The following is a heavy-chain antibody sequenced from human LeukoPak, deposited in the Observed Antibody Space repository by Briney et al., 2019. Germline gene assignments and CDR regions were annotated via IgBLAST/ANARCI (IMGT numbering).Heavy chain of an antibody. V-gene: IGHV3-30*18. CDR1: GFTFSSYG. CDR2: ISSDGSDK. CDR3: AKGSATTVVTIDY. J-gene: IGHJ4*02. D-gene: IGHD4-23*01. Sequence: GKSLRLSCAASGFTFSSYGMHWVRQAPGKGLEWVAVISSDGSDKYYANSVKGRFTISRDNSKNTMYLQMNSLRDEDTAVYYCAKGSATTVVTIDYWGQGTLVTVSS.